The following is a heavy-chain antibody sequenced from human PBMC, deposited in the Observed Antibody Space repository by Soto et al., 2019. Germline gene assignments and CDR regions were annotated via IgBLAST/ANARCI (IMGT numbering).Heavy chain of an antibody. J-gene: IGHJ4*02. Sequence: SGPTLVNPTQTLTLTCTFSGFSLSTSGVGVGWIRQPPGKALEWLALIYWDDDKRYSPSLKSRLTITKDTSKNQVVLTMTNMDPVDTATYFCAHRPPRYDFWSGYYRGYYFDYRGQGTLVTVS. CDR2: IYWDDDK. CDR1: GFSLSTSGVG. CDR3: AHRPPRYDFWSGYYRGYYFDY. V-gene: IGHV2-5*02. D-gene: IGHD3-3*01.